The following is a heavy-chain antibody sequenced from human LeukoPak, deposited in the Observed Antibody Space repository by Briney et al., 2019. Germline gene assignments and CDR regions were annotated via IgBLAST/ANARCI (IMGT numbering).Heavy chain of an antibody. CDR3: ARGGYCGGDCYFYY. V-gene: IGHV4-4*07. D-gene: IGHD2-21*02. CDR1: GGSISSYY. J-gene: IGHJ4*02. Sequence: PSETLSLTCTVSGGSISSYYWSWIRQPAGKGLEWIGRIYTSGSTNYNPSLKSRVTMSVDTSRNQFSLKLSSVTAADTAVYYCARGGYCGGDCYFYYWGQGTLATVSS. CDR2: IYTSGST.